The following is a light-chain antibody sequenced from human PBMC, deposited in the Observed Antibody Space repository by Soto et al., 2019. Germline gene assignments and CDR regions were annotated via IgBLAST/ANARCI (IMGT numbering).Light chain of an antibody. CDR1: QTVTNY. CDR2: AAS. CDR3: QQSYSTPTWT. Sequence: DIQMTQSPSSLSASVGDRVTITCRASQTVTNYLNWYQQKPGKAPKLLIYAASSLQSGVPSRFSGSGSGTDFTLNNSSLQPEDFATYYCQQSYSTPTWTFGQGTKVEIK. V-gene: IGKV1-39*01. J-gene: IGKJ1*01.